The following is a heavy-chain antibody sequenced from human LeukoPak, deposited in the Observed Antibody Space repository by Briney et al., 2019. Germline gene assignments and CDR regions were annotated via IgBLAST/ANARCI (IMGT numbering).Heavy chain of an antibody. CDR2: IKQDGSQR. J-gene: IGHJ4*02. CDR3: ARRGGSSSRRSPIDY. D-gene: IGHD6-6*01. CDR1: GFTFSDYW. Sequence: GGSLRLSCTASGFTFSDYWMTWVRQAPGKGPEWVANIKQDGSQRYYVDSVRGRFTISRDNAKNSLFLQMDGLRAEDTAVYYCARRGGSSSRRSPIDYWGQGTLVTVSS. V-gene: IGHV3-7*01.